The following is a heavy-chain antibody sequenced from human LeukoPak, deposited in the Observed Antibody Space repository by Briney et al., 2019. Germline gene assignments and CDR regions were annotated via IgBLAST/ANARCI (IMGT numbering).Heavy chain of an antibody. Sequence: SETLSLTCTVSGGSISSSSYYWGWIRQPPGKGLECIGSIYYSGSTYYNPSLKSRVTISVDTSKNQFSLKLSSVTAADTAVYYCARIETLLCLDYWGQGTLVTVSS. D-gene: IGHD3-10*02. CDR1: GGSISSSSYY. CDR2: IYYSGST. CDR3: ARIETLLCLDY. J-gene: IGHJ4*02. V-gene: IGHV4-39*07.